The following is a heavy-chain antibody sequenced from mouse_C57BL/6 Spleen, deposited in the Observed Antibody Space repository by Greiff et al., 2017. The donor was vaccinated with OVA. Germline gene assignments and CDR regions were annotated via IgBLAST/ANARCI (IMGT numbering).Heavy chain of an antibody. CDR2: IYPGDGDT. Sequence: QVQLKESGPELVKPGASVKISCKASGYAFSSSWMNWVKQRPGKGLEWIGRIYPGDGDTNYNGKFKGKATLTADKSSSTAYMQLSSLTSEDSAVYFCARSGLYYDYEGPFFAYWGQGTLVTVSA. D-gene: IGHD2-4*01. V-gene: IGHV1-82*01. J-gene: IGHJ3*01. CDR1: GYAFSSSW. CDR3: ARSGLYYDYEGPFFAY.